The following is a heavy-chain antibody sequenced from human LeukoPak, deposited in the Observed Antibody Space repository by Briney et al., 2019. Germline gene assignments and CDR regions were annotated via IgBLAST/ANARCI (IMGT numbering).Heavy chain of an antibody. D-gene: IGHD1-1*01. Sequence: GGSLRLSCAASGFTFSSYSMNWVRQAPGKGLEWVSYISSSSSTIYYADSVKGRCTISRDNARDTLYFQLNSLRAEDMAVYYCAREPMYGTFDTWGQGTMVTVSS. CDR3: AREPMYGTFDT. CDR2: ISSSSSTI. CDR1: GFTFSSYS. J-gene: IGHJ3*02. V-gene: IGHV3-48*04.